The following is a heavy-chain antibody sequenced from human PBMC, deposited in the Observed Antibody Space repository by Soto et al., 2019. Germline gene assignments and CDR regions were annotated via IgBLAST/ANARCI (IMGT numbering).Heavy chain of an antibody. CDR1: GFTFSSYG. CDR3: ATDPTSQGRIQLWYDY. J-gene: IGHJ4*02. D-gene: IGHD5-18*01. Sequence: QVQLVESGGGVVQPGRSLRLSCAASGFTFSSYGMHWVRQAPGKGLEWVAVIWYDGSNKYYADSVKGRFTISRDNSKNTLYLQMNSLRAEDTAVYYCATDPTSQGRIQLWYDYWGQGTLVTVSS. V-gene: IGHV3-33*01. CDR2: IWYDGSNK.